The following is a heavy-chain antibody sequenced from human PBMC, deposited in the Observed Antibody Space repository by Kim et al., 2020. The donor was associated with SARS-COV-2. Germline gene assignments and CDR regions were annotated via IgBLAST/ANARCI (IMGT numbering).Heavy chain of an antibody. D-gene: IGHD6-13*01. J-gene: IGHJ4*02. CDR1: GFTFSSYA. V-gene: IGHV3-23*01. Sequence: GGSLRLSCAASGFTFSSYAMSWVRQAPGKGLEWVSAISGSGGSTYYADSVKGRFTISRDNSKNTLYLQMNSLRAEDTAVYYCAKDLRAGSWYRGGDRVFDYWGQGTLVTVSS. CDR2: ISGSGGST. CDR3: AKDLRAGSWYRGGDRVFDY.